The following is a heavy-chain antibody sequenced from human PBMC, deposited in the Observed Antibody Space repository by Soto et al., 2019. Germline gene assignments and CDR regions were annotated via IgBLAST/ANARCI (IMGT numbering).Heavy chain of an antibody. V-gene: IGHV3-33*05. CDR3: ADIGGYDSVGGAY. CDR1: GFTFSAYG. CDR2: ISFNGKNT. D-gene: IGHD3-16*01. Sequence: QVQLVESGGGVVQPGKSLRLSCAASGFTFSAYGMHWVRQAPCKGLEWVTFISFNGKNTDYADSVKGRFTVSRDNARNTLYLQMNSLRAEDTAVYYCADIGGYDSVGGAYWGQGALVTVSS. J-gene: IGHJ4*02.